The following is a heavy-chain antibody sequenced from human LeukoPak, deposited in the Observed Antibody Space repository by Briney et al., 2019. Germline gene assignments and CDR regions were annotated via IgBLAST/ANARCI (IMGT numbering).Heavy chain of an antibody. CDR3: AYTRDDILTGYPIDY. CDR1: GYTFTSYY. Sequence: ASVKVSCKASGYTFTSYYMHWVRQAPGQGLEWMGWINPNSGGTNYAQKFQGRVTMTRDTSISTTYMELSRLRSDDTAVYYCAYTRDDILTGYPIDYWGQGTLVTVSS. CDR2: INPNSGGT. V-gene: IGHV1-2*02. D-gene: IGHD3-9*01. J-gene: IGHJ4*02.